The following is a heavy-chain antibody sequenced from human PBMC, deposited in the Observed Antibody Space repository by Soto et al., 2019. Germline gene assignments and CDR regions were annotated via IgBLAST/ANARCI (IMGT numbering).Heavy chain of an antibody. CDR3: AKGVVSPKGFDYGSSGYYVPGY. J-gene: IGHJ4*02. D-gene: IGHD3-22*01. V-gene: IGHV3-23*01. CDR1: GFTFSSYA. CDR2: ISGSGGST. Sequence: PGGSLRLSCAASGFTFSSYAMSWVRQAPGKGLEWVSAISGSGGSTYYADSVKGRFTISRDNSKNTLYLQMNSLRAEDTAVYYCAKGVVSPKGFDYGSSGYYVPGYWGQGTLVTVSS.